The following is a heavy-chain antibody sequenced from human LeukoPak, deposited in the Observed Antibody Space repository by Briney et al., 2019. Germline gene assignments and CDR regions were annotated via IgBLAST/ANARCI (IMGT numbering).Heavy chain of an antibody. CDR1: GFTFSSFA. Sequence: PGGSLRLSCAASGFTFSSFAMTWVRQAPGKGLEWVANIKYDGSDIFYADSVKGRFTISRDNTRESLFLQMNSLRAGDTAVYYCAREAGHGMDVWGQGTTVTVSS. CDR3: AREAGHGMDV. J-gene: IGHJ6*02. V-gene: IGHV3-7*01. D-gene: IGHD6-19*01. CDR2: IKYDGSDI.